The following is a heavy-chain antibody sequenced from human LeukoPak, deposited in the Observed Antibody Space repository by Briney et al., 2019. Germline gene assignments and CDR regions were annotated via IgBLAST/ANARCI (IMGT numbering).Heavy chain of an antibody. CDR2: IASGGGANR. CDR1: GFTFSSYE. V-gene: IGHV3-48*03. Sequence: GGSLRLSCAASGFTFSSYEMNWVRQAPGKGLEWVSYIASGGGANRFYSESVKGRFTISRDNAKNSLYLHMNSLRAEDTGAYYCARIGTTTRGPAGLDVWGQGTTVTVSS. J-gene: IGHJ6*02. CDR3: ARIGTTTRGPAGLDV. D-gene: IGHD2/OR15-2a*01.